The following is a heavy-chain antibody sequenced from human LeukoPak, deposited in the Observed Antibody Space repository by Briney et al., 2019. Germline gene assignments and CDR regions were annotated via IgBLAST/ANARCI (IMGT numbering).Heavy chain of an antibody. CDR3: ASYSYYYDSSGCFDY. CDR2: IYYSGST. V-gene: IGHV4-59*01. Sequence: SETLSLTCTVSGGSISSYYWSWIRQPPGKGLEWIGYIYYSGSTNYNPSLKSRVTISVDTSKNQFSLKLSSVTAADAAVYYCASYSYYYDSSGCFDYWGQGTLVTVSS. CDR1: GGSISSYY. J-gene: IGHJ4*02. D-gene: IGHD3-22*01.